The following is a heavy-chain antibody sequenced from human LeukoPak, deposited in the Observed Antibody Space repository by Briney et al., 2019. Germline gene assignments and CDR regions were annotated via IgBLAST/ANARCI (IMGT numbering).Heavy chain of an antibody. CDR1: GGSFSGYY. D-gene: IGHD3-3*01. J-gene: IGHJ6*03. CDR3: ARGTTYYDFWSGYYTHYYCYVDV. V-gene: IGHV4-34*01. Sequence: SETLSLTCAVYGGSFSGYYWSWIRQPPGKGLEWIGEINHSGSTNYNPSLKSRVTISVDTSKNQFSLKLSSVTAADTAVYYCARGTTYYDFWSGYYTHYYCYVDVWGKGTTVTVSS. CDR2: INHSGST.